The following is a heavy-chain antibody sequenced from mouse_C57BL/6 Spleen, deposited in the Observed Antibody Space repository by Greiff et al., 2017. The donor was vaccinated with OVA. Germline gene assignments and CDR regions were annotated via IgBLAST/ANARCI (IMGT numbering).Heavy chain of an antibody. V-gene: IGHV2-2*01. CDR2: IWSGGST. Sequence: VKLMESGPGLVQPSQSLSITCTVSGFSLTSYGVHWVRQSPGKGLEWLGVIWSGGSTDYNAAFISRLSISKDNSKSQVFFKMNSLQADDTAIYYCATQLGKRGPLDYWGQGTTLTVSS. CDR3: ATQLGKRGPLDY. D-gene: IGHD4-1*02. CDR1: GFSLTSYG. J-gene: IGHJ2*01.